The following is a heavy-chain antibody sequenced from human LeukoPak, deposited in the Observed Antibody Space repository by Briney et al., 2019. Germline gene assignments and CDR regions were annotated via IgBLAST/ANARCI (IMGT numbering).Heavy chain of an antibody. Sequence: GGSLRLSCAASGFTFSSYGMHWVRQAPGKGLEWVAVISYDGSNKYYADSVKGRFTISRDNSKNTLYLQMNSLRAEDTAVYYCAKDHGSSWESAWYYYYYGMDVWGQGTTVTVSS. D-gene: IGHD6-13*01. CDR1: GFTFSSYG. CDR2: ISYDGSNK. CDR3: AKDHGSSWESAWYYYYYGMDV. J-gene: IGHJ6*02. V-gene: IGHV3-30*18.